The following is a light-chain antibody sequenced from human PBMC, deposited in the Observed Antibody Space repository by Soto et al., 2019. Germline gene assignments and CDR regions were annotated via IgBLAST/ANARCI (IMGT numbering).Light chain of an antibody. J-gene: IGKJ2*01. V-gene: IGKV1-39*01. CDR3: QQSYSTPRLFT. Sequence: DIQMTQSPSSLSASVGDRVTITCRASQSISRYLNWYQQKPGKAPKLPIYAASSLQSGVTSRFSGSGSGTDFTLTISSLQPEDSATYYCQQSYSTPRLFTFGQGTNLEI. CDR2: AAS. CDR1: QSISRY.